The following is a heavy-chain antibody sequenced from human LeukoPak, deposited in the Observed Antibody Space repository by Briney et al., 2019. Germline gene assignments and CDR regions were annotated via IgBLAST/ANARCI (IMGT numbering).Heavy chain of an antibody. Sequence: GGSLRLSCAASGFTFSSYGMHWVRQAPGKGLEWVANIKQDGSEKYYVDSVKGRFTISRDNAKNSMYLQMNSLRVEDTAVYFCARWEIRGTAHQLDYWGQGTLVTVSS. CDR3: ARWEIRGTAHQLDY. V-gene: IGHV3-7*01. CDR2: IKQDGSEK. D-gene: IGHD1-7*01. CDR1: GFTFSSYG. J-gene: IGHJ4*02.